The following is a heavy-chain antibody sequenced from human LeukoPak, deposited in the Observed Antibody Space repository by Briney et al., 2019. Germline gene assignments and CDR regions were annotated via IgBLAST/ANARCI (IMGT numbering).Heavy chain of an antibody. CDR1: GDSISSYY. CDR2: IYYSGST. D-gene: IGHD1-7*01. CDR3: ARDDWNYGSSMDV. J-gene: IGHJ6*02. V-gene: IGHV4-59*01. Sequence: SETLSLTCTVSGDSISSYYWSWIRQPPGKGLEWIGYIYYSGSTNYNPSLKSRVTISVDTSKNQFSLKLSSVTAADTAVYYCARDDWNYGSSMDVWGQGTTVTVSS.